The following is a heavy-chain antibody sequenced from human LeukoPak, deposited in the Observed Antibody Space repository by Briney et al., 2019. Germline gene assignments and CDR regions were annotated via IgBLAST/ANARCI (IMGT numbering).Heavy chain of an antibody. CDR1: GFTFSNHG. Sequence: GGSLRLSCAASGFTFSNHGMNWVRQAPGKGLEWLSGISPRGGGTYYADSVKGRFTISRDDSKSTLSLQMNSLRVEDTAVYYCARDLAWGAFDYWGQGTLVSVSS. CDR3: ARDLAWGAFDY. V-gene: IGHV3-23*01. D-gene: IGHD7-27*01. CDR2: ISPRGGGT. J-gene: IGHJ4*02.